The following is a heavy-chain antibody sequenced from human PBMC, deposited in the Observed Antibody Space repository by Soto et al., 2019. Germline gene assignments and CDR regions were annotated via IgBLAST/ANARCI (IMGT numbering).Heavy chain of an antibody. D-gene: IGHD2-21*02. V-gene: IGHV3-23*01. J-gene: IGHJ5*02. CDR1: GFTFSSYT. CDR2: ISATGGST. Sequence: GGSLRLSCAASGFTFSSYTMSWVRQAPGKGLEWVSGISATGGSTYYADSVKGRFTFSRDNSKNTLYLQMNSLRAEDTAVYYCAKGFIRDCGGDCTVDTWGQGTLVTVSS. CDR3: AKGFIRDCGGDCTVDT.